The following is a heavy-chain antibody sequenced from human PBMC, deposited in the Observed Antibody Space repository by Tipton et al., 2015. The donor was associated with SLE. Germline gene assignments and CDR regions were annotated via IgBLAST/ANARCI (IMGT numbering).Heavy chain of an antibody. CDR2: INHSGST. CDR3: ARDYPWEVRGVTLDI. J-gene: IGHJ3*02. Sequence: LVKPSETLSLTCAVYGGSFSGYYWSWIRQPPGKGLEWIGEINHSGSTNYNPSLKSRVTISLDTSKKQFSLELTSVTAADTAVYYCARDYPWEVRGVTLDIWGRGTLVTVSS. D-gene: IGHD3-10*01. V-gene: IGHV4-34*01. CDR1: GGSFSGYY.